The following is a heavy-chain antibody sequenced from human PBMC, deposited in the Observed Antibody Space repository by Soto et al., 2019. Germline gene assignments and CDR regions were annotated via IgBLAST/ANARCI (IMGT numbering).Heavy chain of an antibody. D-gene: IGHD3-10*01. CDR1: GGTFSSYA. CDR3: ARDSDYYGSGSYP. CDR2: IIPIFGTA. V-gene: IGHV1-69*13. Sequence: GASVKVSCKASGGTFSSYAISWVRQAPGQGLEWMGGIIPIFGTANYAQKFQGRVTITADESTGTAYMELSSLRSEDTAVYYCARDSDYYGSGSYPWGQGTLVTVSS. J-gene: IGHJ5*02.